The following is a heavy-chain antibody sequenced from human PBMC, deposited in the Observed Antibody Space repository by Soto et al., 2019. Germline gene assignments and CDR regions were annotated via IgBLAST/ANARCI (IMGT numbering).Heavy chain of an antibody. V-gene: IGHV2-5*02. D-gene: IGHD3-3*01. Sequence: SGPTLVNPTQTLTLTCTFSGFSLSTSGVGVGWIRQPPGKALEWLALIYWDDDKRYSPSLKSRLTITKDTSKNQVVLTMTNMDPVDTATYYCAHMYYDFWSGSKVGFFFDYWGQGTLVTVSS. CDR3: AHMYYDFWSGSKVGFFFDY. CDR1: GFSLSTSGVG. J-gene: IGHJ4*02. CDR2: IYWDDDK.